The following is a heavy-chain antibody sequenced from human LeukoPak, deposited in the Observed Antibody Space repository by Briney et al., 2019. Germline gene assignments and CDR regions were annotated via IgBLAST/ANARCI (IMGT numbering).Heavy chain of an antibody. V-gene: IGHV3-30*04. CDR3: AREPRRRDDYNFPQFDS. CDR1: GFTFSTYA. J-gene: IGHJ4*02. Sequence: GRSLRLSCPASGFTFSTYAMHWVRQAPGKGLEWVAVISHGGENTYYADSVKVRFTISRDNTKHTLSLQMNNLTLEGTAVYYFAREPRRRDDYNFPQFDSWGQGTLVTVSS. CDR2: ISHGGENT. D-gene: IGHD5-24*01.